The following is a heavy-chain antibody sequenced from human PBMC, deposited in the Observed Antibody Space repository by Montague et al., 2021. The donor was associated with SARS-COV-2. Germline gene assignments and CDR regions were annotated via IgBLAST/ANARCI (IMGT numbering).Heavy chain of an antibody. Sequence: SETLSLTCAVYGGSFSDYHWTWIRQSPGEGLEWIGQINYGGSTKYNPSLKRRVTISIDTSKNQFSLKLTSVTAADTAVYYCARGAPGYWGQGTLVTVSS. D-gene: IGHD1-1*01. CDR1: GGSFSDYH. J-gene: IGHJ4*02. CDR3: ARGAPGY. V-gene: IGHV4-34*01. CDR2: INYGGST.